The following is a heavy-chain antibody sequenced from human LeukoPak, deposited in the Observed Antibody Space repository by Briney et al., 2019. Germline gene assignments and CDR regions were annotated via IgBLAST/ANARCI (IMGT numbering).Heavy chain of an antibody. J-gene: IGHJ3*02. D-gene: IGHD1-1*01. CDR2: IYPGDSDI. CDR1: GYSFTSYW. CDR3: ARPSLVQLDWRDAFDI. Sequence: GESLKISCKGSGYSFTSYWIGWVRQMPGKGLEWMGIIYPGDSDIRYSPSFQGQVTISADKSISTAYLQWSSLKASDTAMYYCARPSLVQLDWRDAFDIWGQGTMVTVSS. V-gene: IGHV5-51*01.